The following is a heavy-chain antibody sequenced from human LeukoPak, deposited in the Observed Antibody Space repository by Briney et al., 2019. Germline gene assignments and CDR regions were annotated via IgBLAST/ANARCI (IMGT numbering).Heavy chain of an antibody. Sequence: GGSLRLSCVGSGFTFGWYWMSWVRQAPGKGLEWVSSISSSSSYIYYADSVKGRFTISRDNAKNSLYLQMNSLRAEDTAVYYCARDRLRWRAAFDIWGQGTMVTVSS. CDR2: ISSSSSYI. CDR1: GFTFGWYW. D-gene: IGHD4-23*01. J-gene: IGHJ3*02. CDR3: ARDRLRWRAAFDI. V-gene: IGHV3-21*01.